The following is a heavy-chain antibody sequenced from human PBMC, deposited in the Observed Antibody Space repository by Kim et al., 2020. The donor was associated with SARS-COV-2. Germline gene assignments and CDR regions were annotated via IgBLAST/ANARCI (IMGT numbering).Heavy chain of an antibody. CDR2: IWYDGSNK. V-gene: IGHV3-33*01. D-gene: IGHD4-4*01. Sequence: GSLRLSCAASGFTFSSYGMHWVRQAPGKGLEWVAVIWYDGSNKYYADSVKGRFTISRDNSKNTLYLQMNSLRAEDTAVYYCARDDYSNYIFYYGMDVWGQGTTVTVSS. J-gene: IGHJ6*02. CDR1: GFTFSSYG. CDR3: ARDDYSNYIFYYGMDV.